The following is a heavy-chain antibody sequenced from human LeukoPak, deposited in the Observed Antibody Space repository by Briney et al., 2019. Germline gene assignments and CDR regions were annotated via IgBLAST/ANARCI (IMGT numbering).Heavy chain of an antibody. Sequence: PSETQSLTCTVSGGSISSYYWSWIRQPPGKGLEWIGYIYYSGSTNYNPSLKSRVTISVDTSKNQFSLKLSSVTAADTAVYYCASVVPAVRGGFDPWGQGTLVTVSS. CDR1: GGSISSYY. V-gene: IGHV4-59*01. D-gene: IGHD2-2*01. J-gene: IGHJ5*02. CDR3: ASVVPAVRGGFDP. CDR2: IYYSGST.